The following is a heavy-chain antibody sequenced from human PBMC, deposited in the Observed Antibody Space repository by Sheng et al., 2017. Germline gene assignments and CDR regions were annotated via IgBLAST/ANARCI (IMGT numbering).Heavy chain of an antibody. CDR1: GGTFSSYT. V-gene: IGHV1-69*02. Sequence: QVQLVQSGAEVKKPGSSVKVSCKASGGTFSSYTISWVRQAPGQGLEWMGRIIPILGIANYAQKFQGRVTITADKSTSTAYMELSSLRSEDTAVYYCARAEDASGYDLDYWGQGTLVTVSS. CDR2: IIPILGIA. CDR3: ARAEDASGYDLDY. J-gene: IGHJ4*02. D-gene: IGHD5-12*01.